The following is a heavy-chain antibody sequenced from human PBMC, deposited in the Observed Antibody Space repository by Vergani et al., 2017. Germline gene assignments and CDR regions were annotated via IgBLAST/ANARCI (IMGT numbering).Heavy chain of an antibody. J-gene: IGHJ2*01. CDR3: ARDDSSGYNSRYFDL. D-gene: IGHD3-22*01. CDR1: GYTFTSYY. CDR2: INPSGGST. V-gene: IGHV1-46*01. Sequence: QVQLVQSGAEVKKPGASVKVSCKASGYTFTSYYMHWVRQAPGQGLEWMGIINPSGGSTSYAQKFQGRVTMTRDTSTSTVYMELSSLRSEDTAVYYCARDDSSGYNSRYFDLWGRGTLVTVSS.